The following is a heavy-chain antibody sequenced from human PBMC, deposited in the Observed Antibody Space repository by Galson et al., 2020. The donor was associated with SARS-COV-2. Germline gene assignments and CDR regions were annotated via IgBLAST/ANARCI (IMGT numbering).Heavy chain of an antibody. CDR2: IAYDGSSK. CDR3: ATAGILYEDDLGFFDN. D-gene: IGHD2-8*01. CDR1: GFTFNTYG. V-gene: IGHV3-30*03. J-gene: IGHJ4*02. Sequence: GESLKISCVASGFTFNTYGMHWVRQAPGKGLEWVALIAYDGSSKYYLDSVKGRFTISRDNSKNMLFLDMNSLRPEDTAVYYCATAGILYEDDLGFFDNWGQGTLVTVSS.